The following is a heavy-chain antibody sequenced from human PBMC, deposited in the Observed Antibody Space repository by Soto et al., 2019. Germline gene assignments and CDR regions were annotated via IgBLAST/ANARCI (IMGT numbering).Heavy chain of an antibody. V-gene: IGHV4-4*02. CDR2: IYHSGST. Sequence: PSETLSLTCAVSGGSISSSNWWSWVRQPPGKGLEWIGEIYHSGSTNYNPSLKSRVTISVDKSKNQFSLKLSSVTAADTAVYYCARDLEFGGYCSSTSCSPYYFYYWGQGTLVTVSS. D-gene: IGHD2-2*01. CDR3: ARDLEFGGYCSSTSCSPYYFYY. CDR1: GGSISSSNW. J-gene: IGHJ4*02.